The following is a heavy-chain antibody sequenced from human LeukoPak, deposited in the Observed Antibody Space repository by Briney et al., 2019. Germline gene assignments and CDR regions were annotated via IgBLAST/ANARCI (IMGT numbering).Heavy chain of an antibody. CDR2: ISGSGGST. J-gene: IGHJ4*02. D-gene: IGHD6-19*01. CDR1: GFTFSSYA. V-gene: IGHV3-23*01. Sequence: GGSLRLSCAASGFTFSSYAMSWVRQAPGKGLEWVPAISGSGGSTYYADSVKGRFTISRDDAKNTLYLQMTSPRAEDTALYYGLRDDNYCSGLDYWGQGVLVTVSS. CDR3: LRDDNYCSGLDY.